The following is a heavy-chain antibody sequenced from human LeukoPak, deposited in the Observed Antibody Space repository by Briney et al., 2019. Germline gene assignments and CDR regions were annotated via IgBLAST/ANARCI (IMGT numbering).Heavy chain of an antibody. V-gene: IGHV3-33*01. CDR3: ARAGVGAIYYFDY. D-gene: IGHD1-26*01. Sequence: GGSLRLSCAASGFTFSNYGMHWVRQAPGKGLEWVALIWYDGSNQYYADSVRGRFTISRDNSKNTLYLQMKSLRVEDTAVHYCARAGVGAIYYFDYWGQGTLVTVSS. CDR1: GFTFSNYG. CDR2: IWYDGSNQ. J-gene: IGHJ4*02.